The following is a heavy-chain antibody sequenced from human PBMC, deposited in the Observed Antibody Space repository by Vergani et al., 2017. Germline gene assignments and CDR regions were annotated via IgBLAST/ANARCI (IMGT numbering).Heavy chain of an antibody. CDR1: GYTFTSYG. J-gene: IGHJ3*02. Sequence: QVQLVQSGAEVKKPGASVKVSCKASGYTFTSYGISWVRQAPGQGLEWMGWISAYNGNTHNAQKLQGRVTMTTDTATSTAYMELSSLRSEDTAVYYCAREEAGPSAFDIWGQGTMVTVSS. V-gene: IGHV1-18*01. CDR3: AREEAGPSAFDI. CDR2: ISAYNGNT. D-gene: IGHD6-13*01.